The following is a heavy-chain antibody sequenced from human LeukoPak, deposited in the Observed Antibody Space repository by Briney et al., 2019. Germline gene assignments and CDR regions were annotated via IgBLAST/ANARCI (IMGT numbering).Heavy chain of an antibody. Sequence: GGSLRLSCAASGFTVSSNYMSWVRQAPGKGLEWVSVIYSGGATYYTDSVKGRFTISRDNSKNTLYLQMNSLRAEDTAVYYCAKDIGYSSGWYSYYYYYMDVWGKGTTVTISS. D-gene: IGHD6-19*01. V-gene: IGHV3-53*01. CDR1: GFTVSSNY. J-gene: IGHJ6*03. CDR2: IYSGGAT. CDR3: AKDIGYSSGWYSYYYYYMDV.